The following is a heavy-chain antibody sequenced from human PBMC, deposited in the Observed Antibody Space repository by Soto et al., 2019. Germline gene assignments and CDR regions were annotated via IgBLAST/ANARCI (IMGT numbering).Heavy chain of an antibody. V-gene: IGHV1-69*06. J-gene: IGHJ4*02. Sequence: QAHLAQSGAEVKKPGSSVTVSCKASGGTFNSYGISWVRQAPGQGLDWMGVIIPLYGTVNYAHKFQGRVSITEDKSTSTAYMDLNRLRSDDTAVYYCARVRVIRGVIPSHFGLWGQGTQVTVSS. CDR1: GGTFNSYG. CDR2: IIPLYGTV. D-gene: IGHD3-10*01. CDR3: ARVRVIRGVIPSHFGL.